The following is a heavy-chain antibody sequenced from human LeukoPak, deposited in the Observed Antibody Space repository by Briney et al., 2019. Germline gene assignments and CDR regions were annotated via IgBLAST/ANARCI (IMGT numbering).Heavy chain of an antibody. CDR3: ARVAHLYLVLPLFDY. CDR1: GYNLDTYV. CDR2: ISANEGST. Sequence: GASVKVSCKAAGYNLDTYVISWLPQAPGQGLEWMGWISANEGSTNYAQKFQDRVTMTADTSTNTIYMELMSLRSDDTAVYYCARVAHLYLVLPLFDYWGQGTLVTVSS. J-gene: IGHJ4*02. V-gene: IGHV1-18*01. D-gene: IGHD3-16*02.